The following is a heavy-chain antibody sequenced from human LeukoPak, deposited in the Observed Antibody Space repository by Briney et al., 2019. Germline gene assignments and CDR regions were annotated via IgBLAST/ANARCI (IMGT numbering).Heavy chain of an antibody. J-gene: IGHJ3*02. CDR3: ASYNGWELGKGDAFDI. Sequence: SETLSLTCTVSGGSISSYYWSWIRQPPGKGLEWIGYIYYSGGTNYNPSLKSRVTISVDTSKNQFSLKLSSVTAADTAVYYCASYNGWELGKGDAFDIWGQGTMVTVSS. D-gene: IGHD1-26*01. CDR2: IYYSGGT. V-gene: IGHV4-59*01. CDR1: GGSISSYY.